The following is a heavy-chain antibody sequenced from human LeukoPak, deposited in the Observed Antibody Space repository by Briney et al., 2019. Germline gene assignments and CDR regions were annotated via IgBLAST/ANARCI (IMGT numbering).Heavy chain of an antibody. V-gene: IGHV4-59*08. CDR3: ARRSVVTAINFDAFDI. CDR1: GGSISSYY. Sequence: MASETLSLTCTVSGGSISSYYWNWIRQPPGKGLEWIGYIYYTGSTNYNPSLKSRVTISLDTSKNQFSLKLSSVTAADTAVYYCARRSVVTAINFDAFDIWDQGAMVTVSS. D-gene: IGHD2-21*02. J-gene: IGHJ3*02. CDR2: IYYTGST.